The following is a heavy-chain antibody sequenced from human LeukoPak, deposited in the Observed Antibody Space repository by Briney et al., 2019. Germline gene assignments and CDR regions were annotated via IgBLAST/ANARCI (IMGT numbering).Heavy chain of an antibody. J-gene: IGHJ4*02. CDR3: ARDPGTSVWGFRY. D-gene: IGHD6-19*01. CDR2: ISYSGST. Sequence: PSETLSLTCTVSGGSISSSSYYWGWIRQSPVKGLEWIGSISYSGSTYYNPSLKSRVTISVGTSKNQFSLNLNSVTAADTAVYYCARDPGTSVWGFRYWGQGTLVTVSS. V-gene: IGHV4-39*02. CDR1: GGSISSSSYY.